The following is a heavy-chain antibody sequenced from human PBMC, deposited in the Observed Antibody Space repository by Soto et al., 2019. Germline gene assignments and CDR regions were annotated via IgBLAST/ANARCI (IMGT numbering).Heavy chain of an antibody. CDR3: ARGSRYKLRAFDY. J-gene: IGHJ4*02. CDR2: IKQDGSEK. CDR1: GFTFSSYA. V-gene: IGHV3-7*01. Sequence: GGSLRLSCAASGFTFSSYAMHWVRQAPGKGLEWVANIKQDGSEKYYVDSVKGRFTISRDNAKNSLYLQMNSLRAEDTAVYYCARGSRYKLRAFDYWGQGTLVTVSS. D-gene: IGHD3-16*02.